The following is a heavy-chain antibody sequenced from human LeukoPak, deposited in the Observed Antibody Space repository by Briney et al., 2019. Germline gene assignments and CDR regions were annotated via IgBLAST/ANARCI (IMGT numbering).Heavy chain of an antibody. CDR2: TYPGDSNT. Sequence: GESLKISCKGSGYSFTNNWIGWVRQMPGKGLEWMGITYPGDSNTRYSPSFQGQVTISADKSISSAYLQWSSLKASDTAMYYCVRSPACSSGTCHPNWFDPWGQGTLVTVSS. J-gene: IGHJ5*02. V-gene: IGHV5-51*01. CDR3: VRSPACSSGTCHPNWFDP. CDR1: GYSFTNNW. D-gene: IGHD2-15*01.